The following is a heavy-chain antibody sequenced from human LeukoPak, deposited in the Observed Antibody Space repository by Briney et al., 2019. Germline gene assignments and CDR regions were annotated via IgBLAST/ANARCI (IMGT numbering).Heavy chain of an antibody. CDR3: ARNYYDSSGYYVY. D-gene: IGHD3-22*01. CDR1: GFTFSSYW. Sequence: GGSLRLSCVVSGFTFSSYWMSWVRQAPGKGLEWVANIKQDGSEKSYVGSLKGRFTISRDNAKNSLYLQMNNLGAEDTAVYYCARNYYDSSGYYVYWGQGTLVTVSS. V-gene: IGHV3-7*01. J-gene: IGHJ4*02. CDR2: IKQDGSEK.